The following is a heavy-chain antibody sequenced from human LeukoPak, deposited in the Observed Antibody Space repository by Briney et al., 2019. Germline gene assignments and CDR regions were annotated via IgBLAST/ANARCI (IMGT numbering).Heavy chain of an antibody. CDR1: GGTFSSYA. CDR3: AREGRYCSSTSCRWGAFDI. Sequence: ASVKVSCKASGGTFSSYAISWVRQAPGQGLEWMGGIIPIFGTANYAQKFQGRVTITADESTSTAYMELSSLRSEDTAVYYCAREGRYCSSTSCRWGAFDIWGQGTMVTVSS. J-gene: IGHJ3*02. V-gene: IGHV1-69*13. CDR2: IIPIFGTA. D-gene: IGHD2-2*01.